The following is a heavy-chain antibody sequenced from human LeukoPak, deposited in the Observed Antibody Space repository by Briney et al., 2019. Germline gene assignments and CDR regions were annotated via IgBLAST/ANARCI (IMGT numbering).Heavy chain of an antibody. CDR1: GFSFSSYA. D-gene: IGHD5-18*01. V-gene: IGHV3-30-3*02. CDR2: IPNDGTKT. J-gene: IGHJ4*02. Sequence: GGSLRLSCAASGFSFSSYAMHWVRQAPGKGLEWVAAIPNDGTKTYYADSVKGRFTISRDNSKNTLYLQMNSLRAKDTAVYYCANERGYNFGYSFDYWGQGTLVTVSS. CDR3: ANERGYNFGYSFDY.